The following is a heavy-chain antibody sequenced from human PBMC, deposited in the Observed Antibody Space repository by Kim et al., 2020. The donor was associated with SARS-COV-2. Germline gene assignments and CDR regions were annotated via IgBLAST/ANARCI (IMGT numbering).Heavy chain of an antibody. CDR3: ARVPLSTQDAFDI. V-gene: IGHV4-61*06. J-gene: IGHJ3*02. Sequence: NPALKSRVTISVDTCKNQFSLKLSSVTAADTAVYYCARVPLSTQDAFDIWGQGTMVTVSS.